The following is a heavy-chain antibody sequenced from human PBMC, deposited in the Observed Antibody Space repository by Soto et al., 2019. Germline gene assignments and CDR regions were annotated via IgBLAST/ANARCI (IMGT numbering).Heavy chain of an antibody. J-gene: IGHJ4*02. V-gene: IGHV3-7*01. CDR1: GFTFSSYW. D-gene: IGHD2-15*01. CDR2: IKQDGSEK. CDR3: ARPPSGPPALDFDY. Sequence: PGGSLRLSCAASGFTFSSYWMSWVRQAPGKGLEWVANIKQDGSEKYYVDSVKGRFTISRDNAKNSLYLQMNSLRAEDTAVYYCARPPSGPPALDFDYWGQGTLVTVSS.